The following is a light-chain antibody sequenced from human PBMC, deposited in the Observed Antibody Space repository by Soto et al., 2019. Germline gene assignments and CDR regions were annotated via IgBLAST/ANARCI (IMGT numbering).Light chain of an antibody. CDR3: RSYAGSNRWV. J-gene: IGLJ3*02. CDR2: EVS. V-gene: IGLV2-8*01. CDR1: SSDVGNYKY. Sequence: QSALTQSPSASGSPGQSVTISCTGTSSDVGNYKYVSWYQQHPGKAPKLMIYEVSKRPSGVPDRFSGSKSGNTASLTVSGLQVEDEADYYCRSYAGSNRWVFGGGTKVTVL.